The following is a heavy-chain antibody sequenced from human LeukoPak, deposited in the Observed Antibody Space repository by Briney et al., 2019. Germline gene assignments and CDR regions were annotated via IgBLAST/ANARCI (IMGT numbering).Heavy chain of an antibody. CDR2: TYYRSKWYN. CDR1: GDSVSSNSAA. CDR3: ARDDYIGSSGYTPLDI. V-gene: IGHV6-1*01. D-gene: IGHD3-22*01. J-gene: IGHJ3*02. Sequence: SQTLSLTCAISGDSVSSNSAAWNWIRQFPSRGLEWLGRTYYRSKWYNDYAVTVKSRITINPDTSKNQFSLQLNSVTPEDTAVYYCARDDYIGSSGYTPLDIWGQGTMVTVSS.